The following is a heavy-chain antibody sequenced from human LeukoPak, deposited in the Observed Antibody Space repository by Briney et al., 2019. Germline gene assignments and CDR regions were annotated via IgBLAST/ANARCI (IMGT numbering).Heavy chain of an antibody. CDR1: GFTFSSYS. CDR3: AKDDSLGYFDREGGA. V-gene: IGHV3-21*01. CDR2: ISSSSSYI. Sequence: GGSLRLSCAASGFTFSSYSMNWVRQAPGKGLEWVSSISSSSSYIYYADSVKGRFTISRDNAKNSLYLQMNSLRAEDTAVYYCAKDDSLGYFDREGGAWGQGTLVTVSS. D-gene: IGHD3-9*01. J-gene: IGHJ4*02.